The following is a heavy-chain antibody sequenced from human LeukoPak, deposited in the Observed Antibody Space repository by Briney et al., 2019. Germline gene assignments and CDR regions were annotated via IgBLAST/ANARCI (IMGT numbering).Heavy chain of an antibody. V-gene: IGHV3-53*05. Sequence: GGSLRLSCAASGFTVSSNYMNWVRQAPGKGLEWVSVIYSGGSTYYADSVKGRFTISRDSSKNTLNLQIHSLRGDDTAVYYCARGPNLMDVWGKGTTVTVSS. CDR1: GFTVSSNY. CDR2: IYSGGST. CDR3: ARGPNLMDV. J-gene: IGHJ6*03.